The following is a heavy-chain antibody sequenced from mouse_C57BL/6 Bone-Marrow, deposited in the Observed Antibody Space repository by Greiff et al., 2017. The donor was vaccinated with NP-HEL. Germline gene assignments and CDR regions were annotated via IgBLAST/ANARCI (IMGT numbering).Heavy chain of an antibody. CDR3: ARGILGFAY. Sequence: EVQLVESGGDLVKPGGSLKLSCAASGFTFSSYGMSWVRQIPDKRLEWVATISSGGSYTYYPDSVKGRFTISRDNAKNTLYLQMSSLKSEDTAMYYCARGILGFAYWGQGTLVTVSA. J-gene: IGHJ3*01. CDR1: GFTFSSYG. V-gene: IGHV5-6*01. CDR2: ISSGGSYT. D-gene: IGHD5-2*01.